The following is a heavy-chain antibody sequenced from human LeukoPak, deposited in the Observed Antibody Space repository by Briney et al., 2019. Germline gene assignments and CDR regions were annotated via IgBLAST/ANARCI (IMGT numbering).Heavy chain of an antibody. Sequence: GGSLRLSCAASGFTFNRYNMNWVRQAPGRGLEWVSSITSGSTYVFYTDSVKGRFTISRDNAKNSLYLQMNSLRAEDTAVYYCARDPYSGAYGDSYYYYMDLWGQGTTVTISS. CDR2: ITSGSTYV. V-gene: IGHV3-21*01. D-gene: IGHD1-26*01. CDR1: GFTFNRYN. J-gene: IGHJ6*03. CDR3: ARDPYSGAYGDSYYYYMDL.